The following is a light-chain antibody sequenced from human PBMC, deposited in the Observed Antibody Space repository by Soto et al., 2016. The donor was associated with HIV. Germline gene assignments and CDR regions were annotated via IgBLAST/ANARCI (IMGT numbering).Light chain of an antibody. CDR1: QSLLHSYGYNY. CDR2: LGS. CDR3: TQVLQTPFT. V-gene: IGKV2-28*01. J-gene: IGKJ3*01. Sequence: DILMTQSPLSLSVTPGEPASISCRSSQSLLHSYGYNYLDWYVQKPGQSPLLLIYLGSNRASGVPDRFSGSGTGIDFTLKISRVEAEDVGVYYCTQVLQTPFTFGPGTKVDIK.